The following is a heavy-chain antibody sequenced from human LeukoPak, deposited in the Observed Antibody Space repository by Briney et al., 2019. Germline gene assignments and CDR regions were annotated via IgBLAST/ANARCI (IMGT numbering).Heavy chain of an antibody. D-gene: IGHD6-13*01. CDR2: ISGSGGST. CDR1: GFTFSSYA. CDR3: AKGSRSWYTRGGSNLDY. J-gene: IGHJ4*02. Sequence: GGSLRLSCAASGFTFSSYAMSWVRQAPGKGLEWVSAISGSGGSTYYADSVKVRFTISRDNSKNTLYLQMNSLRAEDTAVYYCAKGSRSWYTRGGSNLDYWGQGTLVTVSS. V-gene: IGHV3-23*01.